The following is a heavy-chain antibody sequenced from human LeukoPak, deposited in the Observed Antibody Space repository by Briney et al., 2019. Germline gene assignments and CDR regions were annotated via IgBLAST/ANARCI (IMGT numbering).Heavy chain of an antibody. CDR3: ARASVDYYYYYGMDV. CDR2: IYPGDSDT. CDR1: GYSFTGYW. V-gene: IGHV5-51*01. Sequence: GESLKISCKGFGYSFTGYWIGWVRQMPGKGLEWMGVIYPGDSDTRYSPSFQGQVTISADKSISTAYLQWSSLKASDTAMYYCARASVDYYYYYGMDVWGQGTTVTVSS. D-gene: IGHD6-19*01. J-gene: IGHJ6*02.